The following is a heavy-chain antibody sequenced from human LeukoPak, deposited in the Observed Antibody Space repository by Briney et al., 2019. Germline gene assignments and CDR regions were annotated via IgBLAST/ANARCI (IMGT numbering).Heavy chain of an antibody. V-gene: IGHV3-30-3*01. CDR2: TSYDGSNK. J-gene: IGHJ3*02. CDR3: ARALKGGATTAFDI. Sequence: GGSLRLSCAASGFTFSSYAMHWVRQAPGKGLEWVAVTSYDGSNKYYADSVKGRFTISRDNSKNTLYLQMSSLRGEDTAVYYCARALKGGATTAFDIWGRGTMVTVSS. CDR1: GFTFSSYA. D-gene: IGHD1-26*01.